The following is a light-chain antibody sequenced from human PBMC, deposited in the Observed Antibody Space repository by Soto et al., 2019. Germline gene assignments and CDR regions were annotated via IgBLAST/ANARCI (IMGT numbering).Light chain of an antibody. Sequence: EVVLTHSPFTLSLSPGERATLSCRASQSFRGLLAWYQQKPGQAPRLLIYDAYNRATGIPPRFSGSGSGTDFTLTISSLEPEDSAVYYCQQRHMWPIPFGQGTRLEI. J-gene: IGKJ5*01. CDR3: QQRHMWPIP. V-gene: IGKV3-11*01. CDR2: DAY. CDR1: QSFRGL.